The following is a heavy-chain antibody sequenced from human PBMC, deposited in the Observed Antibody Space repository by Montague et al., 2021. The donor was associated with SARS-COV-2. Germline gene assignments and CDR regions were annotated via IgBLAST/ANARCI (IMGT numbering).Heavy chain of an antibody. CDR2: INQGGAP. Sequence: SETLSLTCAVSRGSFSNYYWTWTRQSPGEGLEWIGEINQGGAPNYTPSLKSRVTISLDTSKKQISLKLNSVTVADTAVFFCARGRPVQGSFRHFDSISSGALDIWAQGSLVIVS. D-gene: IGHD3-9*01. V-gene: IGHV4-34*01. CDR3: ARGRPVQGSFRHFDSISSGALDI. J-gene: IGHJ3*02. CDR1: RGSFSNYY.